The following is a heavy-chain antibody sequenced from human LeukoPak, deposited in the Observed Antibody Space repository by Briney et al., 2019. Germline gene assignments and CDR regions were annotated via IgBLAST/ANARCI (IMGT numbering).Heavy chain of an antibody. CDR3: ARGYGYNFWSTYYFDY. D-gene: IGHD3-3*01. CDR2: ISGSGGST. V-gene: IGHV3-23*01. J-gene: IGHJ4*02. Sequence: GGSLGLSCAASGFTFSSYAMSWIRQAPGKGLEWVSVISGSGGSTYYADSVKGRFTISRDSSKNMLYLQMNSLRAEDTAVYYCARGYGYNFWSTYYFDYWGQGTLVTVSS. CDR1: GFTFSSYA.